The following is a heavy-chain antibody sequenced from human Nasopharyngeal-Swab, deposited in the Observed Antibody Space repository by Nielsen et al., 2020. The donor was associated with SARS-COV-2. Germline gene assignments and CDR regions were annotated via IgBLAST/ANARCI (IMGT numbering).Heavy chain of an antibody. Sequence: LSLTCAASGFTFSSYAMSWVRQAPGKGLEWVSAISGSGGSTYYADSVKGRFTISRDNSKNTLYLQMNSPRAEDTAVYYCAKEEVSTTGTRDYYYYYMDVWGKGTTVTVSS. CDR2: ISGSGGST. J-gene: IGHJ6*03. CDR1: GFTFSSYA. V-gene: IGHV3-23*01. CDR3: AKEEVSTTGTRDYYYYYMDV. D-gene: IGHD1-1*01.